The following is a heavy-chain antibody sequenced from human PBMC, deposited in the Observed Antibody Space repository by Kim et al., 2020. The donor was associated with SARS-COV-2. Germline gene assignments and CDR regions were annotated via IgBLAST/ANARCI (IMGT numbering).Heavy chain of an antibody. CDR2: IYYSGST. CDR3: ARDTGGQLARDYYYGMDV. Sequence: SETLSLTCTVSGGSVSSGSYYWSWIRQPPGKGLEWIGYIYYSGSTNYNPSLKSRVTISVDTSKNQFSLKLSSVTAADTAVYYCARDTGGQLARDYYYGMDVWGQGTTVTVSS. J-gene: IGHJ6*02. V-gene: IGHV4-61*01. CDR1: GGSVSSGSYY. D-gene: IGHD6-13*01.